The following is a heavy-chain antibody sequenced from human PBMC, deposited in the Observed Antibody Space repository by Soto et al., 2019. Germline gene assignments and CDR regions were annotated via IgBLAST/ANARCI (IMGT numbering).Heavy chain of an antibody. Sequence: SQTLSLTCAISVDSVSSNNAAWNCIGQSPSRGLEWLGRTYYRSKWYNHYAVSVKSRITVNPDTSKNQFSLQLNSVTPEDTAVYYCARSGPGGYIDYWGQGTLVTVSS. J-gene: IGHJ4*02. V-gene: IGHV6-1*01. D-gene: IGHD3-22*01. CDR3: ARSGPGGYIDY. CDR2: TYYRSKWYN. CDR1: VDSVSSNNAA.